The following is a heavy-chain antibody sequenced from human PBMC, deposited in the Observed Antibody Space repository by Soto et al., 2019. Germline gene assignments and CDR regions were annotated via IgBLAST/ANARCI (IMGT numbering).Heavy chain of an antibody. CDR2: IIAYNGNT. J-gene: IGHJ5*02. CDR3: ARAIWWFDP. Sequence: GASVKVSCKASGGTFSSYAISWVRQAPGQGLEWMGWIIAYNGNTNYAQKLQGRVTMTADTSTSTAYMELRSLRSDDTAVYYCARAIWWFDPWGQRTPVTVSS. CDR1: GGTFSSYA. V-gene: IGHV1-18*01. D-gene: IGHD3-16*01.